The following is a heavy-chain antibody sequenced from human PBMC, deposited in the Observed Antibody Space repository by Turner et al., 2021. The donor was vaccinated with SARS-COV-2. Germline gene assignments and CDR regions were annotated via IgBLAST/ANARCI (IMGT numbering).Heavy chain of an antibody. D-gene: IGHD6-25*01. CDR2: IYPSGNT. Sequence: QVHLQESGPGLVKPSETLSLTCTVSGDSINSTYGNWIPHPAGKGLEGIGRIYPSGNTNDSLSLKSRVTMSVDTSKNQFSLKLTSVTAADTAVYYCARERGVAAYTYYYYMDVWGQGATVTVSS. CDR1: GDSINSTY. J-gene: IGHJ6*03. V-gene: IGHV4-4*07. CDR3: ARERGVAAYTYYYYMDV.